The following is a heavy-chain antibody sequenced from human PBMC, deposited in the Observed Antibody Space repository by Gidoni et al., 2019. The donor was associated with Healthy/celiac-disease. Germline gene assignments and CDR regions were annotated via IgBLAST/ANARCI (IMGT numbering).Heavy chain of an antibody. CDR3: ATAPMDDAFDI. CDR1: GFTFDDYA. V-gene: IGHV3-9*01. CDR2: ISWNSGSI. J-gene: IGHJ3*02. Sequence: EVQLVESGGGLVQPGRSLRLSCAASGFTFDDYAMHWVRQAPGKGLEWVSGISWNSGSIGYADSVKGRFTISRDNAKNSLYLQMNSLRAEDTALYYCATAPMDDAFDIWGQGTMVTVSS. D-gene: IGHD2-8*01.